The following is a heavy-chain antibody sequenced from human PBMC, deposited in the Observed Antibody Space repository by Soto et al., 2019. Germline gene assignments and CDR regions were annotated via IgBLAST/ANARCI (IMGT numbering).Heavy chain of an antibody. D-gene: IGHD5-12*01. V-gene: IGHV3-30-3*01. CDR2: ISYDGSNK. J-gene: IGHJ6*02. Sequence: QVQLVESGGGVVQPGRSLRLSCAASGFTFSSYAMHWVRQAPGKGLEWVAVISYDGSNKYYADSVKGRFTISRANSKNTLYLQMNSLRAEDTAVYYCARDYYRFNSGYGFSMDVWGQGTTVTVSS. CDR1: GFTFSSYA. CDR3: ARDYYRFNSGYGFSMDV.